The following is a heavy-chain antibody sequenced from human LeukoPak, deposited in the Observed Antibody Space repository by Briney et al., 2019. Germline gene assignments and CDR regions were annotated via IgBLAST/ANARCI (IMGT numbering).Heavy chain of an antibody. J-gene: IGHJ4*02. V-gene: IGHV3-9*03. CDR3: AKDVGGELPGYYFDY. D-gene: IGHD1-26*01. CDR1: GFTFDDYA. CDR2: ISWNSGSI. Sequence: GGSLRLSCAASGFTFDDYAMHWVRQAPGKGLEWVSRISWNSGSIGYADSVKGRFTISRDNAKNSLYLQMNSLRAEDMALYYCAKDVGGELPGYYFDYWGQGTLVTVSS.